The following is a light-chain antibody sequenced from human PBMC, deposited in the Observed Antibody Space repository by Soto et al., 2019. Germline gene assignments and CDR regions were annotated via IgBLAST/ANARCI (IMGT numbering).Light chain of an antibody. CDR1: QGISSY. CDR3: QQSYNTTWT. CDR2: AAS. Sequence: DIQTTQSPSSLSESAGDKVTITCRASQGISSYLNWYQQKPGKAPKLLIYAASSLQSGVPSRFSGSGSETDFTLTISSLQPEDFATYSCQQSYNTTWTFGQGTKVDIK. V-gene: IGKV1-39*01. J-gene: IGKJ1*01.